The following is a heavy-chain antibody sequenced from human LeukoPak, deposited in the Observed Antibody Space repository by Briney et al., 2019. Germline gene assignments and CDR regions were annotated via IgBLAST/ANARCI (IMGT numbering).Heavy chain of an antibody. J-gene: IGHJ4*02. CDR2: ISGSGGST. CDR3: AKGTRVALTMVVTPFDY. CDR1: GFTCSSYA. V-gene: IGHV3-23*01. Sequence: PGGSLRLSCAASGFTCSSYAMSWVRQAPGKGREWVSAISGSGGSTYYADSVKGRFTISRDNSKNTLYLQMNSLRAEDTAVYYCAKGTRVALTMVVTPFDYWGQGTLVTVSS. D-gene: IGHD4-23*01.